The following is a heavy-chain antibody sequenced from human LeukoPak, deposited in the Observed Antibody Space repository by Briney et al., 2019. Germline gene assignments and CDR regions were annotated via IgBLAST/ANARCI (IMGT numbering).Heavy chain of an antibody. J-gene: IGHJ5*02. D-gene: IGHD6-19*01. CDR3: ARDYESSGWYREDGNWFDP. Sequence: ASVKVSCKASGYTFTGYYMHWVRQAPGQGLERMGWINPNSGGTNYAQKFQGRVTMTRDTSISTAYMELSRLRSDDTAVYYCARDYESSGWYREDGNWFDPWGQGTLVTVSS. CDR1: GYTFTGYY. CDR2: INPNSGGT. V-gene: IGHV1-2*02.